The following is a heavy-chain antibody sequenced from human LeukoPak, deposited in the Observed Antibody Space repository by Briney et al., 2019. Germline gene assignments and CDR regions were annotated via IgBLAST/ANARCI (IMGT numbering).Heavy chain of an antibody. CDR3: ARSGSGMGFTFGGVINY. CDR1: GGSFSGYY. Sequence: SETLSLTCAVYGGSFSGYYWSWIRQPPGKGLEWIGGINHSGSTNYNPSLKSRVTISVDTSKNQFSLKLSSVTAADTAVYYCARSGSGMGFTFGGVINYWGQGTLVTVSS. D-gene: IGHD3-16*01. V-gene: IGHV4-34*01. CDR2: INHSGST. J-gene: IGHJ4*02.